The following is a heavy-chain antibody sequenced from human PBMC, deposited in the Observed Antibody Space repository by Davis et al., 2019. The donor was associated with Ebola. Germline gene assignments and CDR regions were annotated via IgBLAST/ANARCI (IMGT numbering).Heavy chain of an antibody. J-gene: IGHJ3*02. V-gene: IGHV1-46*01. CDR1: GYTFTSYY. Sequence: ASVKVSCKASGYTFTSYYMHWVRQAPGQGLEWMGIINHSGGSTSYAQKFQGRVTMTRDTSTSTVYMELSSLRSEDTAVYYCARSPRTQEAFDIWGQGTMVTVSS. CDR2: INHSGGST. D-gene: IGHD2-2*01. CDR3: ARSPRTQEAFDI.